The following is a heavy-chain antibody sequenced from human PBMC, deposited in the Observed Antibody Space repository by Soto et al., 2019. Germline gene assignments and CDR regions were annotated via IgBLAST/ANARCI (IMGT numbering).Heavy chain of an antibody. CDR2: IYYSGST. J-gene: IGHJ5*02. CDR3: ARGQYNWFDP. V-gene: IGHV4-31*03. CDR1: GGSISSGGYY. Sequence: SETVSLTCTVSGGSISSGGYYWSWIRQHPGKGLEWIGYIYYSGSTYYNPSLKSRVTISVDTSKNQFSLKLSSVTAADTAVYYCARGQYNWFDPWGQGTLVTVAS.